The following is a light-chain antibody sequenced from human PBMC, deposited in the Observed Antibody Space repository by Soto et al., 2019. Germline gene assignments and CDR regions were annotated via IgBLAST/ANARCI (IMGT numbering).Light chain of an antibody. J-gene: IGKJ3*01. Sequence: DIQLTQSPSFLSASVGDRVTITCRASQGISSYLAWYQQKPGKDPELLIFAASTLQNGVPSRFSGSGSGTEFTLPCSSLQPEDFATYYCLHLNSYSPDTFGPGTKVDIK. CDR1: QGISSY. V-gene: IGKV1-9*01. CDR3: LHLNSYSPDT. CDR2: AAS.